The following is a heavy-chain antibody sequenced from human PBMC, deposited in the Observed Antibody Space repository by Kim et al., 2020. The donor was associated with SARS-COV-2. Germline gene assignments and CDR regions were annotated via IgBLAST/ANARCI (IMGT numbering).Heavy chain of an antibody. CDR2: IKGDGSAR. J-gene: IGHJ1*01. CDR3: SRCQITTPGGVY. Sequence: GGSLRLSCAASGFTFSNYWIHWVRQAPGKGLEWVSDIKGDGSARYYVASVRGRFSISRDNAKNIVYLDMNYLGADDTGVYYCSRCQITTPGGVYWGQGTLVTVSS. CDR1: GFTFSNYW. V-gene: IGHV3-7*01. D-gene: IGHD2-8*02.